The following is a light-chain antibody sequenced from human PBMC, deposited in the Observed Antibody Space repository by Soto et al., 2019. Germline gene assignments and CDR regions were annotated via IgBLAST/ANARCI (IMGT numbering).Light chain of an antibody. Sequence: QSALTQPPSASGSPGQSVAISCTGTSSDVGAYIFVSWYQQHPGKAPKLMIYEVSKRPSGVPDRFSGSKSGNTASLTVSGLQAEDEADYYCSIYADGNNVIFGGGTKLTVL. J-gene: IGLJ2*01. CDR2: EVS. CDR1: SSDVGAYIF. V-gene: IGLV2-8*01. CDR3: SIYADGNNVI.